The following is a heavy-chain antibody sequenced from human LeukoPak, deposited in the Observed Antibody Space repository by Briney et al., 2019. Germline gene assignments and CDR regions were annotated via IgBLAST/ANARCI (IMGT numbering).Heavy chain of an antibody. CDR3: ARGGRGPGDYFDP. CDR1: GFTFSIYT. J-gene: IGHJ2*01. Sequence: GGSLRLSCAASGFTFSIYTMHWARQPPGKGLEWVAVISYDGSNKYYADFVKGRFTISRDNSKNMLSLQMNSLRAADTAVYYCARGGRGPGDYFDPWGRGTLVTVSS. CDR2: ISYDGSNK. V-gene: IGHV3-30*04. D-gene: IGHD2-15*01.